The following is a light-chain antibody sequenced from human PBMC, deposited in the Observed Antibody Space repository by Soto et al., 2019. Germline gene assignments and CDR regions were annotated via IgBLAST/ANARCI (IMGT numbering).Light chain of an antibody. J-gene: IGKJ5*01. CDR1: LNVNSY. V-gene: IGKV3-11*01. CDR3: QQRQYWPPIT. CDR2: DAS. Sequence: VLTQPPATLSLSPGERATLSCRASLNVNSYLAWYQQKPGQAPRLLIYDASNRAAGIPARFSGSGSGTDFTLTISSLEPEDFAIYYCQQRQYWPPITFGQGTRLENK.